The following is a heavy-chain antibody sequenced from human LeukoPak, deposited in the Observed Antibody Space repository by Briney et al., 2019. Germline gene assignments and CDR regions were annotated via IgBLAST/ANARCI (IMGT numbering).Heavy chain of an antibody. CDR2: INPTGDYT. V-gene: IGHV1-46*01. D-gene: IGHD1-1*01. J-gene: IGHJ5*02. CDR3: AGHHSIDDKSWWLDP. CDR1: GDTFTRNW. Sequence: GASVKVSCKTAGDTFTRNWMHWIRQGPGQGLEWMGVINPTGDYTMYAQKFQGRVIVTRDMSSNTDYMELGSLRSDDTAVYYCAGHHSIDDKSWWLDPWGQGTLVTVSS.